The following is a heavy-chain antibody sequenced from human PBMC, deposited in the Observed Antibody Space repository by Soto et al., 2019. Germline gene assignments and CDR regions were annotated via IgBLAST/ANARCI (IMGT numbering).Heavy chain of an antibody. CDR1: GGSISSGDYY. CDR2: IYYSGST. D-gene: IGHD7-27*01. J-gene: IGHJ6*02. Sequence: SETLSLTCTVSGGSISSGDYYWSWIRQPPGKGLEWIGYIYYSGSTYYNPSLKSRVTISVDTSKNQFSLKLSSVTAADTAVYYCARVRWDVWGADSYSCMDVWGQGTTVTVSS. CDR3: ARVRWDVWGADSYSCMDV. V-gene: IGHV4-30-4*01.